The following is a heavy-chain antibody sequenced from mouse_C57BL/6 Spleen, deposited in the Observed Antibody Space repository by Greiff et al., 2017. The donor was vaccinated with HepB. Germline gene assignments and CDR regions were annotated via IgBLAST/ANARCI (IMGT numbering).Heavy chain of an antibody. CDR2: IDPSDSET. Sequence: QVQLQQPGAELVRPGSSVKLSCKASGYTFTSYWMHWVKQRPIQGLEWIGNIDPSDSETHYNQKFKDKATLTVDKSSSTAYMQLSSRTYEDSAVYYCARGGPTGLAFWGQGTLVTVSA. J-gene: IGHJ3*01. V-gene: IGHV1-52*01. CDR1: GYTFTSYW. CDR3: ARGGPTGLAF.